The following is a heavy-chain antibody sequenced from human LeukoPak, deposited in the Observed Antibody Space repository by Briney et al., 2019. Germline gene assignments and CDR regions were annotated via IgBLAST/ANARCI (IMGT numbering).Heavy chain of an antibody. CDR1: GFTVSTDH. J-gene: IGHJ4*02. CDR3: AGVWELSFDR. D-gene: IGHD1-26*01. V-gene: IGHV3-53*01. Sequence: GGSLRLSCAASGFTVSTDHMSWVRQAPGKGLEWVAVSYSSGSRHYAESVKGRFTISRDNSKNTLDLQMNSLRAEDTALYYCAGVWELSFDRWGQGTLVTVSS. CDR2: SYSSGSR.